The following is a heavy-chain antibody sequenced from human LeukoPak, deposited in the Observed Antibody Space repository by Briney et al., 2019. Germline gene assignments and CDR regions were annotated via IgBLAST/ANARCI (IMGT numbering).Heavy chain of an antibody. V-gene: IGHV3-30-3*01. CDR2: ISYDGSNK. CDR1: GFTFSRYA. CDR3: AREVAHCGGDCYSHFDY. D-gene: IGHD2-21*02. Sequence: GGPLRLSCAASGFTFSRYAMHWARQAPGKGVECVAVISYDGSNKYYADPVKGSLTIPRENSKNTLYLQMNSLRAEDTAVYHCAREVAHCGGDCYSHFDYWGQGTLVTVSS. J-gene: IGHJ4*02.